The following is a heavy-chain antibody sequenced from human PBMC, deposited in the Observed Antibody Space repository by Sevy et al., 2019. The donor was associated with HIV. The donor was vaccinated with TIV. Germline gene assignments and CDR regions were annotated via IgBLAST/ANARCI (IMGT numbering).Heavy chain of an antibody. D-gene: IGHD2-8*01. V-gene: IGHV3-23*01. Sequence: GGSPRLSCAASGFRFSKYSMSWIRQTPGKGLEWVSTFSFGCGKINYADSVKGRFTISRDDSRNTFYLQMNSLRAEDTAIYYCAREGCTKPHDYWGQGSVVTVSS. CDR1: GFRFSKYS. J-gene: IGHJ4*02. CDR2: FSFGCGKI. CDR3: AREGCTKPHDY.